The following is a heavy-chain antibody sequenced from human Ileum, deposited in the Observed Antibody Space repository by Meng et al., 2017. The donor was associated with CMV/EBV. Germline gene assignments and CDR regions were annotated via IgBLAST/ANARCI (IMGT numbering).Heavy chain of an antibody. CDR1: GGSISSFS. Sequence: QVQLQQGGAELFKPSETLSLTGGGNGGSISSFSWTWIRQPPGKGPEWIGDINHRGTTNYSPSLKSRVTISIDTSKKQFSLRLSSLTAADTAVYYCTRGRVGDWGFDFWGQGTLVTVSS. CDR2: INHRGTT. J-gene: IGHJ4*02. V-gene: IGHV4-34*02. CDR3: TRGRVGDWGFDF. D-gene: IGHD1-26*01.